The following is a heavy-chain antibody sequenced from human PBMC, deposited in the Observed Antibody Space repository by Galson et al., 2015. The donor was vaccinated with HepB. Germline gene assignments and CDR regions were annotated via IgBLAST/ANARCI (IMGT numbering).Heavy chain of an antibody. V-gene: IGHV3-30*18. J-gene: IGHJ4*02. CDR2: ISSDGSNK. CDR3: AKDPYLYSALAGTMAGFDY. CDR1: GFTFSNYG. D-gene: IGHD6-19*01. Sequence: SLRLSCAASGFTFSNYGMHWVRQAPGKGLEWVAVISSDGSNKYYADSVKGRFTISRDNSKNTLYLQMNSLRAEDVALYYCAKDPYLYSALAGTMAGFDYWGQGTLVTVSS.